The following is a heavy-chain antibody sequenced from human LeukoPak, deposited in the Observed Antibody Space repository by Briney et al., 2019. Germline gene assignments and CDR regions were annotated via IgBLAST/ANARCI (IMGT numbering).Heavy chain of an antibody. V-gene: IGHV1-8*01. Sequence: GASVKVSCKAPGYTFASYDINWVRQATGQGLEWMGWMNPNSGNTGYAQKFQGRVTMTRNTSISAAYMELSSLRSEDTAVYYCASGTNLLPVYYEGYYYYGMDVWGQGTTVTVSS. J-gene: IGHJ6*02. CDR1: GYTFASYD. CDR2: MNPNSGNT. D-gene: IGHD3-22*01. CDR3: ASGTNLLPVYYEGYYYYGMDV.